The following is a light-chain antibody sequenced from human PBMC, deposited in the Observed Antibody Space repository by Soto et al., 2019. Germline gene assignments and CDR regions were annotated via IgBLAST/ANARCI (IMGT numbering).Light chain of an antibody. CDR2: SNN. V-gene: IGLV1-44*01. CDR3: ATWGDSLNGYV. CDR1: TSNIGSNT. Sequence: QSVLTQPLSVSGTPGQRVTISCSGGTSNIGSNTVNWYQHLPGTAPKLLMHSNNQRPSGVPDRFSGSKSGTSASLAINGLQSEDEADYYCATWGDSLNGYVFGTGTKLTVL. J-gene: IGLJ1*01.